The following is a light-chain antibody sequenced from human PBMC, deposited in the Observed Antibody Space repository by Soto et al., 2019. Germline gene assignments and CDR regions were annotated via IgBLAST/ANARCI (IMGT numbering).Light chain of an antibody. V-gene: IGKV4-1*01. J-gene: IGKJ4*01. Sequence: DIVMTQSPDSLAVSLGERATINCKSSQSVLYSSNNKNYLAWYQQKPGKPPKLLIYWASTRESGVPDRFSGSGSGTDFTLTISSLQAEDVAVYYCQQYYSTRAFGGGTKVEIK. CDR1: QSVLYSSNNKNY. CDR2: WAS. CDR3: QQYYSTRA.